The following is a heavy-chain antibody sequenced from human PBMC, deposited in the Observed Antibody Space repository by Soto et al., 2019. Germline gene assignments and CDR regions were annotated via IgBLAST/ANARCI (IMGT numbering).Heavy chain of an antibody. CDR1: GGTFSSYT. V-gene: IGHV1-69*02. CDR2: IIPILGIA. D-gene: IGHD4-4*01. J-gene: IGHJ6*02. CDR3: ARAGGMTTVTTSNYYYGMDV. Sequence: QVQLVQSGAEVKKPGSSVKVSCKASGGTFSSYTISWVRQAPGQGLEWMGRIIPILGIANYAQKFQGRVTITADKSTSTAYMELSSLRSEDTAVYYSARAGGMTTVTTSNYYYGMDVWGQGTTVTVSS.